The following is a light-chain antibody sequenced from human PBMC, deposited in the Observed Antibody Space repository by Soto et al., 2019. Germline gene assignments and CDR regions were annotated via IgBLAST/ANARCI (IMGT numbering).Light chain of an antibody. CDR2: DAS. V-gene: IGKV1-9*01. CDR1: QGISSY. CDR3: QQVNVYPST. J-gene: IGKJ4*01. Sequence: IQLTQSPSSLSASEGDRVTITCQASQGISSYLGWYQQKPGKAPNLLIYDASTLHSGVPSRFSGGGSGTDFTLTISSLQPEDFATYYCQQVNVYPSTFGGGTKVDIK.